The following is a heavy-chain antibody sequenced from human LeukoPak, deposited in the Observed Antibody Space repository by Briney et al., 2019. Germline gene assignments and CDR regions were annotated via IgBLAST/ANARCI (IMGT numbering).Heavy chain of an antibody. Sequence: SGGSLRLSCAASGFTFSNAWMSWVRQAPGKGLEWVGRIKSKTDGGTTDYAAPVKGRFTISRDDSKNTLYLQMNSLKTEDTAVYYCTTWYSSSWNSDAFDIWGQGTMVTVSS. CDR2: IKSKTDGGTT. V-gene: IGHV3-15*01. J-gene: IGHJ3*02. CDR1: GFTFSNAW. D-gene: IGHD6-13*01. CDR3: TTWYSSSWNSDAFDI.